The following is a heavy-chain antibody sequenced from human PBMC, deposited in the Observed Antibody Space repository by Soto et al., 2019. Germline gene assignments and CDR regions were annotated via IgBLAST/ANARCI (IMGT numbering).Heavy chain of an antibody. CDR3: ARLGRITNGWFDP. D-gene: IGHD3-10*01. CDR1: GGSISSGGYY. Sequence: SETLSLTCTVSGGSISSGGYYWSWIRQHPGKGLEWIGYIYYSGSTYYNPSLKSRVTISVDTSKNQFSLKLSSVTAADTAVYYCARLGRITNGWFDPWGQGTLVTVSS. V-gene: IGHV4-31*03. J-gene: IGHJ5*02. CDR2: IYYSGST.